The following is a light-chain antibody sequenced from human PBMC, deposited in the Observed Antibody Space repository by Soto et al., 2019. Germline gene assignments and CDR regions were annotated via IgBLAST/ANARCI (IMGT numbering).Light chain of an antibody. CDR1: SSNIGAGYD. CDR3: QSYDSSLSGYV. CDR2: GNS. J-gene: IGLJ1*01. V-gene: IGLV1-40*01. Sequence: QSVLTQPPSVSGAPGQRVTISCTGSSSNIGAGYDVHWYQQLPGTAPKLLIHGNSNRPSGVPDRFSGSKSGTSASLAITGLQAEDEADYYGQSYDSSLSGYVVVTGTKVTVL.